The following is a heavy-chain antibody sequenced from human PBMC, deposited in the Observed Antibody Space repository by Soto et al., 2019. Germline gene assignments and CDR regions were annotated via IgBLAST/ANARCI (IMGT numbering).Heavy chain of an antibody. CDR1: GFTFSSYA. CDR3: AKDERPNYDFWSGYFGPKKFDP. D-gene: IGHD3-3*01. Sequence: GGSLRLSCAASGFTFSSYAMSWVRQAPGKGLEWVSAISGSGGSTYYADSGKGRFTNSRDNSKNQLYMQMNSLKPEDTAVYYCAKDERPNYDFWSGYFGPKKFDPWGQGTLVTVSS. V-gene: IGHV3-23*01. J-gene: IGHJ5*02. CDR2: ISGSGGST.